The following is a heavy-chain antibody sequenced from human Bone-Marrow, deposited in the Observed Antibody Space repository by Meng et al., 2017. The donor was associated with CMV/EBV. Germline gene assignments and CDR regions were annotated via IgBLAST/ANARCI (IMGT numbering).Heavy chain of an antibody. CDR3: ARDLGVGTGDPPYFDY. J-gene: IGHJ4*02. V-gene: IGHV6-1*01. CDR2: TYYRSKWYN. Sequence: LRLSCAISGDSVSSNSAAWNWIRQSPSRGLEWLGRTYYRSKWYNDYAVSVKSRITINPDTSKNQFSLQLNSVTPEDTAVYYCARDLGVGTGDPPYFDYWGQGPLVTVYS. CDR1: GDSVSSNSAA. D-gene: IGHD7-27*01.